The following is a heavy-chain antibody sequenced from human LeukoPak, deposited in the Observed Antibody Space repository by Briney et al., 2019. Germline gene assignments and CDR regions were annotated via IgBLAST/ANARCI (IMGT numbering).Heavy chain of an antibody. Sequence: AGGSLRLSCAASGFTFDDFAIHWVRQAPGKGLEWVSGISWNSGKINYADSVKGRFTISRDNAERSLYLQMNSLRREDTALYYCAKGYESSGYKEEFYYYGMDVWGQGTTVTVSS. CDR2: ISWNSGKI. CDR3: AKGYESSGYKEEFYYYGMDV. J-gene: IGHJ6*02. V-gene: IGHV3-9*01. CDR1: GFTFDDFA. D-gene: IGHD3-22*01.